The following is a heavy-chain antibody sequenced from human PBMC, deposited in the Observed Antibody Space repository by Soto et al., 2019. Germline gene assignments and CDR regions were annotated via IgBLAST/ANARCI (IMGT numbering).Heavy chain of an antibody. D-gene: IGHD1-20*01. CDR3: ARGKIITVRDNWFDP. J-gene: IGHJ5*02. Sequence: SETLSLTCAVYGGSFSDYYWSWIRQPPGKGLEWIGEINHSGSTNYNPSLKSRVTISVDTSKNQFSLKLSSVTAADTAVYYCARGKIITVRDNWFDPWGQGTLVTVSS. CDR1: GGSFSDYY. V-gene: IGHV4-34*01. CDR2: INHSGST.